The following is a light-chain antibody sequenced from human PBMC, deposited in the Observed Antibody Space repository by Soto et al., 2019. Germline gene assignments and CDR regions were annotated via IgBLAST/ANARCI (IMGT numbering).Light chain of an antibody. Sequence: QSALTQPASVSGSPGQPINISCTGTSSDVGGYKYVSWYQQHPGKAPKLMIYEVSNRPSGVSNRFSGSKSGNTASLTISGLQAEYEADYYCSSYTSTSTVVFGVGTKLTVL. J-gene: IGLJ1*01. CDR3: SSYTSTSTVV. CDR2: EVS. CDR1: SSDVGGYKY. V-gene: IGLV2-14*01.